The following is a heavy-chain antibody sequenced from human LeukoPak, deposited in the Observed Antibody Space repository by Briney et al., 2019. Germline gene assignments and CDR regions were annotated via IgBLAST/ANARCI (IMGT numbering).Heavy chain of an antibody. D-gene: IGHD2-15*01. J-gene: IGHJ3*02. CDR1: GFSFTSYW. V-gene: IGHV3-7*01. CDR3: ARDPGWSSFDI. Sequence: GGSLRLSCVASGFSFTSYWMSWVRQAPGKGLEFVANINQDAGTTNYVDYVKGRFTISRDNAENSLYLQMSSLRAEDTALYYCARDPGWSSFDIWGQGIMVTVSS. CDR2: INQDAGTT.